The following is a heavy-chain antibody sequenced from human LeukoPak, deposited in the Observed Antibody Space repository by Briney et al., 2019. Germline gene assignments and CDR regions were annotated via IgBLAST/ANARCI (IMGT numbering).Heavy chain of an antibody. CDR2: ISAYNGNT. CDR3: ARVGYYGSGSYSHYYYGMDV. J-gene: IGHJ6*02. CDR1: GYTFTSYG. Sequence: ASVKVSCKASGYTFTSYGISWVRQAPGQGLEWMGWISAYNGNTNYAQKLQGRVTMTTDTSTSTAYMELRSLRSDDTVVYYCARVGYYGSGSYSHYYYGMDVWGQGTTVTVSS. D-gene: IGHD3-10*01. V-gene: IGHV1-18*01.